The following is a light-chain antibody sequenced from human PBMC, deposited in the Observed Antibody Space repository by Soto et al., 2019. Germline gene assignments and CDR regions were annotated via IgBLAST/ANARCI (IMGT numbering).Light chain of an antibody. CDR2: DGS. V-gene: IGLV2-14*01. CDR1: SSDVGGYNY. Sequence: QSALTQPASVSGSPGQSITISCTGTSSDVGGYNYVSWYQQHPGKAPKLMIYDGSNRPSGVSNRFSGSKSGNTSSLTISGPQAEDQADYSCSSYTSISTLGGVFGGGTKLTVL. J-gene: IGLJ2*01. CDR3: SSYTSISTLGGV.